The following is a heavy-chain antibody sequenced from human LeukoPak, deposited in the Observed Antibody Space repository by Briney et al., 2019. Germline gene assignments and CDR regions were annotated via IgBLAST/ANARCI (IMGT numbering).Heavy chain of an antibody. V-gene: IGHV3-21*06. D-gene: IGHD3-10*01. CDR2: ISSSSSYI. Sequence: GGSLRLSCAASGFTFSSYSMNWVRQAPGKGLEWVSSISSSSSYIYNADSVKGRFTISRDNSRSTLYLQMNSLRPEDTAIYYCAREGYYGSGSPPSLYFDYWGQGTLVTVSS. J-gene: IGHJ4*02. CDR3: AREGYYGSGSPPSLYFDY. CDR1: GFTFSSYS.